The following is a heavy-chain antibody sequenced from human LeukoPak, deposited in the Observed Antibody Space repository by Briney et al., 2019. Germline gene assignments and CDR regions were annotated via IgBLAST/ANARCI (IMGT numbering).Heavy chain of an antibody. V-gene: IGHV3-23*01. D-gene: IGHD2-21*01. CDR2: ISGSGGTI. CDR3: AKVLGSRIAVSDPFDY. J-gene: IGHJ4*02. CDR1: GFTFSDYY. Sequence: GGSLRLSCAASGFTFSDYYMSWIRQAPGKGLEWVSAISGSGGTIFYSDSVKGRFTISRDHSKNTLYLQMNSLRAEDTAVYYCAKVLGSRIAVSDPFDYWGQGTLVTVSS.